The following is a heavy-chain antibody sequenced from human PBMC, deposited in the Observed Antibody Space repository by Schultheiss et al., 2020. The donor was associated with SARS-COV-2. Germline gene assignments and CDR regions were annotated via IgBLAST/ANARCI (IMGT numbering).Heavy chain of an antibody. D-gene: IGHD6-19*01. V-gene: IGHV3-33*06. J-gene: IGHJ4*02. Sequence: GGSLRLSCAASGFTVSNNYISWVRQAPGKGLEWVAVIWYDGSNKYYADSVKGRFTISRDNSKNTLYLQMNSLRAEDTAVYYCAKVSGWYNYWGQGTLVTVSS. CDR1: GFTVSNNY. CDR3: AKVSGWYNY. CDR2: IWYDGSNK.